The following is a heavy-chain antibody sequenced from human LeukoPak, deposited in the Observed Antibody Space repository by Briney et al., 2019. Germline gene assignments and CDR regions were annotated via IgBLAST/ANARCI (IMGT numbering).Heavy chain of an antibody. CDR2: FYTSGSS. D-gene: IGHD5-12*01. CDR1: GGSMNSCY. J-gene: IGHJ4*02. V-gene: IGHV4-4*07. Sequence: SETLSLTCTVSGGSMNSCYWSWIRHPAGEGLEWIGRFYTSGSSNYNPSLKSRVTMSLDTSKNQFFLKLNSVTAADTAIYYCARGHSGYDDYWGQGTLVTVSS. CDR3: ARGHSGYDDY.